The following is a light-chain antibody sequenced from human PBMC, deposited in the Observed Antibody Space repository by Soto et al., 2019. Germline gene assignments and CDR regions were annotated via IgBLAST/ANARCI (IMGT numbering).Light chain of an antibody. CDR1: QSITTY. J-gene: IGKJ3*01. CDR2: PAS. V-gene: IGKV1-39*01. Sequence: DIQMTQSPSSLSASVGDRVTITCRASQSITTYLNWYQQKPGKAPKLLIYPASTLQSGVPSRFSGSGSGTNFTLTISSLQPEDFATYYCQHSYNIPLTFGPGTKVDI. CDR3: QHSYNIPLT.